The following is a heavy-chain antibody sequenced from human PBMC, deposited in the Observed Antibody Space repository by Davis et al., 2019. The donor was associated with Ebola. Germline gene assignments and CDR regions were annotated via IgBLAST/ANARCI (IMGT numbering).Heavy chain of an antibody. V-gene: IGHV4-59*01. CDR2: IYYSGTT. CDR3: ARTPQYSSYGSYFDY. CDR1: GGSISSYY. J-gene: IGHJ4*02. D-gene: IGHD6-13*01. Sequence: SETLSLTCTVSGGSISSYYWSWIRQPPGKAMEWIGNIYYSGTTNYNPSLKSRVSISRDTSKNQFSLNVSSVTAADSAMYYCARTPQYSSYGSYFDYWGQGALVTVSS.